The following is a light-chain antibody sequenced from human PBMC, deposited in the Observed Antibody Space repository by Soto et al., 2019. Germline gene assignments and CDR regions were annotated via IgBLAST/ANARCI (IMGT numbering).Light chain of an antibody. CDR2: YVS. J-gene: IGLJ2*01. Sequence: QSALTQPASVSGSPGQSITMSCTGTSSDVGGYKYVSWYQQHPGKAPKLIIYYVSNRPSGVSNRFSGSKSGNTASLTISGLQAEDEADYYCASYTSSTTLVFGGGTKLTVL. CDR1: SSDVGGYKY. V-gene: IGLV2-14*03. CDR3: ASYTSSTTLV.